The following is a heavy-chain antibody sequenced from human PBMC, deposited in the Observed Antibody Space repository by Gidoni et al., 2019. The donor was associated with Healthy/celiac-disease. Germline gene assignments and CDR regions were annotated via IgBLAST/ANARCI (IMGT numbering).Heavy chain of an antibody. D-gene: IGHD5-12*01. CDR1: GFTFSNAW. V-gene: IGHV3-15*07. CDR2: IKSKTDGGTT. CDR3: TTDPLAGLVATIRPLDY. J-gene: IGHJ4*02. Sequence: EVQLVESGGGLVKPGGSLRLSCAASGFTFSNAWMNWVRQAPGKGLEWVGRIKSKTDGGTTDYAAPVKGRFTISRDDSKNTLYLQMNSLKTEDTAVYYCTTDPLAGLVATIRPLDYWGQGTLVTVSS.